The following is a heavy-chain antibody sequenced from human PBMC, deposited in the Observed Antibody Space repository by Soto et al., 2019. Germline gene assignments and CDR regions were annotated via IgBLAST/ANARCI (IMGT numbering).Heavy chain of an antibody. V-gene: IGHV1-69*05. J-gene: IGHJ6*02. D-gene: IGHD2-15*01. CDR3: ASPLCCYLSGGSCGPPGGYYGTDV. CDR1: GGTFSSYA. Sequence: QVQLVQSGAEVKKPGSSVKVSCKASGGTFSSYAISWVRQAPGQGLEWMGGIIPIFGTANYAQKFQGRVTTASGGPPGPAYRALSSLRFAEPAGYCFASPLCCYLSGGSCGPPGGYYGTDVWGQGATVTVSS. CDR2: IIPIFGTA.